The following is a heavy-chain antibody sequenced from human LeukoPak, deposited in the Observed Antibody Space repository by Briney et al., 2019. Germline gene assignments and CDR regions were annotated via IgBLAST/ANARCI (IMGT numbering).Heavy chain of an antibody. V-gene: IGHV3-74*01. D-gene: IGHD3-10*01. CDR3: TTGIGNYYYY. J-gene: IGHJ4*02. Sequence: GGSLRLSCAASGSTFSRYWMHWVRQAPGKGLVWVSRVKSDGSDTIYTDSVKGRFTISRDNAKNTLYLQMDSLRAEDTAVYYCTTGIGNYYYYWGQGTLVTVAS. CDR2: VKSDGSDT. CDR1: GSTFSRYW.